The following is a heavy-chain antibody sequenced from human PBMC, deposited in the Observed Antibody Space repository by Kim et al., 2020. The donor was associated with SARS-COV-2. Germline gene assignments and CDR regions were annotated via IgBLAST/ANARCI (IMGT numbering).Heavy chain of an antibody. CDR3: AKGGSPNAGYIDY. CDR2: ISYDGSNK. CDR1: GFTFSSYG. Sequence: GGSLRLSCAASGFTFSSYGMHWVRQAPGKGLEWVAVISYDGSNKYYADSVKGRFTISRDNSKNTLYLQMNSLRAEDTAVYYCAKGGSPNAGYIDYWGQGT. D-gene: IGHD3-16*02. J-gene: IGHJ4*02. V-gene: IGHV3-30*18.